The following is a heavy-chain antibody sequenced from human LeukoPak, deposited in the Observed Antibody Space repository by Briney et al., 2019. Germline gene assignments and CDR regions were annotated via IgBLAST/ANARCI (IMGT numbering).Heavy chain of an antibody. V-gene: IGHV3-23*01. J-gene: IGHJ4*02. D-gene: IGHD5-12*01. CDR1: GFTFKIYT. CDR2: ISFSGDNRGDNT. CDR3: ARAQSRYSGYDSFPFDY. Sequence: PSGGSLRLSCAAFGFTFKIYTMNWVRQAPGKGLQWVSSISFSGDNRGDNTYYADSVKGRFTISRDRSKNTLYLQMNSLRAEDTAVYYCARAQSRYSGYDSFPFDYWGQGTLVTVSS.